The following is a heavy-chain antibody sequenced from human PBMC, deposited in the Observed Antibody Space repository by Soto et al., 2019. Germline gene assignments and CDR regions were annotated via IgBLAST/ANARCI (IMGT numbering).Heavy chain of an antibody. V-gene: IGHV1-69*04. Sequence: ASVKVSCKASGGTFSSYTISWVRQAPGQGLEWMGRIIPILGIANYAQKFQGRVTITADKSTSTAYTELSSLRSEDTAVYYCARENVPYDSSGYNPSYWDYWGQGTMVTVSS. CDR1: GGTFSSYT. D-gene: IGHD3-22*01. CDR2: IIPILGIA. CDR3: ARENVPYDSSGYNPSYWDY. J-gene: IGHJ4*03.